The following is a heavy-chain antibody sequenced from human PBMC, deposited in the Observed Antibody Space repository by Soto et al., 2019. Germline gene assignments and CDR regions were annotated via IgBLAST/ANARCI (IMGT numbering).Heavy chain of an antibody. CDR1: GFTFSSYA. V-gene: IGHV3-30-3*01. CDR3: ARVPREGYSYGALDY. CDR2: ISYDGSNK. Sequence: QVQLVESGGGVVQPGRSLRLSCAASGFTFSSYAMHWVRQAPGKGLEWVAVISYDGSNKYYADSVKGRFTISRDNSKNTLYLQMNSLRAEDTAVYYCARVPREGYSYGALDYWGQGTLVTVSS. D-gene: IGHD5-18*01. J-gene: IGHJ4*02.